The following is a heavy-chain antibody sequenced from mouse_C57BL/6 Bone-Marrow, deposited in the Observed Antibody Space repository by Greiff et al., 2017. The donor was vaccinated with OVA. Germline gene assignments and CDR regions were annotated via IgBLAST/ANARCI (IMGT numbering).Heavy chain of an antibody. V-gene: IGHV14-4*01. CDR2: IDPANGDT. J-gene: IGHJ1*03. D-gene: IGHD2-3*01. CDR1: GFNIKDDY. Sequence: VQLKESGAELVRPGASVKLSCTASGFNIKDDYMHWVKQRPEQGLEWIGWIDPANGDTEYASKFQGKATITADTSSNTAYLQLSSLTSEDTAVYYCTAYDGYYDWYFDVWGTGTTVTVSS. CDR3: TAYDGYYDWYFDV.